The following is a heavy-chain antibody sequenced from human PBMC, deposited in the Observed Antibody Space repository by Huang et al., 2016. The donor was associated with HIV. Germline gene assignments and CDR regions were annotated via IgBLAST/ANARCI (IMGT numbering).Heavy chain of an antibody. CDR2: IYYKGST. J-gene: IGHJ6*03. CDR3: ARHREGPVAYYSGWGSHLNYMDV. Sequence: LLLQESGPGLVKPSEALALTCAVSGGSIRSSDYHWGWIRQPPGKGLEWIGSIYYKGSTHYRPSLKSRVTIAVDTSKNLFFLNLTSMTAADTAVYYCARHREGPVAYYSGWGSHLNYMDVWGRGRTVVVSS. V-gene: IGHV4-39*01. D-gene: IGHD3-10*01. CDR1: GGSIRSSDYH.